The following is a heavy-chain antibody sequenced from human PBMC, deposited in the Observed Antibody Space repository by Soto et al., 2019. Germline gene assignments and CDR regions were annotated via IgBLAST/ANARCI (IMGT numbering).Heavy chain of an antibody. J-gene: IGHJ4*02. CDR3: AREIPAGYGHTTLDY. CDR1: GYTFRNYG. V-gene: IGHV1-18*01. CDR2: INAYNGNT. Sequence: QVQLVQSGAEVKKPGASVKVSCKGSGYTFRNYGITWVRLAPGQGLEWMGWINAYNGNTNYAQIVQGRVTLTTDTSTSTAYMELRRLRSDDTALYYCAREIPAGYGHTTLDYWGQGTLVTVSS. D-gene: IGHD5-18*01.